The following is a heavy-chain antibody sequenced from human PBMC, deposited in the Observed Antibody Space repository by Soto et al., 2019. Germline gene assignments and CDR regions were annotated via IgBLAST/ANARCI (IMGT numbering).Heavy chain of an antibody. CDR1: GFTFSSYG. Sequence: GGSLRLSCAASGFTFSSYGMHWVRQAPGKGLEWVAVISYDGSNKYYADSVKGRFTISRDNSKNTLYLQMNSLRAEDTAVYYCAKEGLENGMDVWGQGTTVTVSS. D-gene: IGHD1-1*01. V-gene: IGHV3-30*18. CDR3: AKEGLENGMDV. CDR2: ISYDGSNK. J-gene: IGHJ6*02.